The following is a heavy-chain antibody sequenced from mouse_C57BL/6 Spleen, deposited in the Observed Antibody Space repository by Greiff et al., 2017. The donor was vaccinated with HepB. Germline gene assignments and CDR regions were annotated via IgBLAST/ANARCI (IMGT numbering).Heavy chain of an antibody. CDR2: INPNNGGT. CDR1: GYTFTDYY. Sequence: EVQLQQSGPELVKPGASVKISCKASGYTFTDYYMNWVKQSHGKSLEWIGDINPNNGGTSYNQKFKGKATLTVDKSSSTAYMELRSLTSEDSAVYYCAQTAQALSYAMDYWGQGTSVTVSS. V-gene: IGHV1-26*01. J-gene: IGHJ4*01. D-gene: IGHD3-2*02. CDR3: AQTAQALSYAMDY.